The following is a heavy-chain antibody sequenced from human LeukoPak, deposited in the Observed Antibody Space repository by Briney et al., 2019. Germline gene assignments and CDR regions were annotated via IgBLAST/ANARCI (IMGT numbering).Heavy chain of an antibody. Sequence: SQTLSLTCTVSGGSISSGDYYWSWIRQPPGKGLEWVGYIYYGGSTYYNPSLKSRVTISVDTSKNQFSLKLSSVTAADTAVYYCARGLQGGNSGDAFDIWGQGTMVTVSS. D-gene: IGHD4-23*01. CDR1: GGSISSGDYY. CDR3: ARGLQGGNSGDAFDI. V-gene: IGHV4-30-4*01. J-gene: IGHJ3*02. CDR2: IYYGGST.